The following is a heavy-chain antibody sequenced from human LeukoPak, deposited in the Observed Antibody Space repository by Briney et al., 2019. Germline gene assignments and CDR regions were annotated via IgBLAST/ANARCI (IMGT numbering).Heavy chain of an antibody. V-gene: IGHV3-21*01. J-gene: IGHJ4*02. D-gene: IGHD3-16*01. CDR1: GFTFSSYS. CDR3: ARDCNDYVWGSYSGY. CDR2: ISSSSSYI. Sequence: GGSLRLSCAASGFTFSSYSMNWVRQAPGKGLEWVSSISSSSSYIYYADSVKGRFTISRDNAKNSLYLQMNSLRAEDTAVYYCARDCNDYVWGSYSGYWGQGTLVTVSS.